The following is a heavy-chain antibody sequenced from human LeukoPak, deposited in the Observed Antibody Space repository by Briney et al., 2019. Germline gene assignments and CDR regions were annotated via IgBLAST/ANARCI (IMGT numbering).Heavy chain of an antibody. CDR2: IYYSGSA. V-gene: IGHV4-39*01. CDR3: ARHERPYSSSSPFQH. J-gene: IGHJ1*01. D-gene: IGHD6-6*01. Sequence: SETLSLTCAVYGDSLSRYYWTWIRQPPGKGLEWVGCIYYSGSAYYNPSLKSRVKISVDTSRNQFSLKLNSVTAADTAVYYCARHERPYSSSSPFQHWGQGTLVTVSS. CDR1: GDSLSRYY.